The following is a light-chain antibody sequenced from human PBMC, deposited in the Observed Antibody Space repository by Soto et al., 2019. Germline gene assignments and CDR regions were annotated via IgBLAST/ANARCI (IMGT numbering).Light chain of an antibody. CDR2: RVS. Sequence: IVMTQTPLSSPVTLGQPASISCRSSQSLVHSDGNTYLSWFQQTPGQPPRLLIYRVSNRFSGVPEKFSGSGAGTDFTLKFSRGEAEEVGVDYCMQSTHYPPYTFVQGTRLEMK. CDR1: QSLVHSDGNTY. J-gene: IGKJ2*01. V-gene: IGKV2-24*01. CDR3: MQSTHYPPYT.